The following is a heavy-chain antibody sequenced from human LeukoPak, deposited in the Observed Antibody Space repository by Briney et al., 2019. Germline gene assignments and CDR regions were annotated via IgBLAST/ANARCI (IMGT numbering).Heavy chain of an antibody. CDR3: AREYYYYYMDV. V-gene: IGHV4-59*01. CDR2: IYYSGST. Sequence: SETLSLTCTVSGGSISSYYWSWIRQPPGKGLEWIGYIYYSGSTNYNPSLKSRVTILVDTSKNQFSLKLSSVTAADTAVYYCAREYYYYYMDVWGKGTTVTVSS. J-gene: IGHJ6*03. CDR1: GGSISSYY.